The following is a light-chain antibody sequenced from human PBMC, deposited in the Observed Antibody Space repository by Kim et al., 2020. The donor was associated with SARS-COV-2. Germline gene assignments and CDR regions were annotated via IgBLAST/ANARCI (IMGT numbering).Light chain of an antibody. J-gene: IGLJ3*02. CDR1: SSDVGGYNY. Sequence: GQSITISCTGTSSDVGGYNYVSWYQQHPGKAPKLVIYDVSVRPSGVSNRFSASKSGNTASLTISVLQAEDESDYYCSSYRSTNTWVFGGGTKVTVL. CDR3: SSYRSTNTWV. V-gene: IGLV2-14*03. CDR2: DVS.